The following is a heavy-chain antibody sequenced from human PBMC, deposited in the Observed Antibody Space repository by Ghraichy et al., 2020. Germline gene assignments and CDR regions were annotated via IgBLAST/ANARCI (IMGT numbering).Heavy chain of an antibody. CDR1: GGSISSSNW. Sequence: SETLSLTCAVSGGSISSSNWWSWVRQPPGKGLEWIGEIYHSGSTNYNPSLKSRVTISVDKSKNQFSLKLSSVTAADTAVYYCARVGITIFGVVIPGQYGMDVWGQGTTVTVSS. J-gene: IGHJ6*02. D-gene: IGHD3-3*01. V-gene: IGHV4-4*02. CDR2: IYHSGST. CDR3: ARVGITIFGVVIPGQYGMDV.